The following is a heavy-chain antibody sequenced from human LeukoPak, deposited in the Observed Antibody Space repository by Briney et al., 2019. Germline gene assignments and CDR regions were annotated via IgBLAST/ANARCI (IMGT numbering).Heavy chain of an antibody. CDR3: AKDGQWLALDY. V-gene: IGHV3-30*18. D-gene: IGHD6-19*01. CDR2: ISYDGSDK. CDR1: GFTFSTYG. Sequence: PGGSLRLSCAASGFTFSTYGMHWVRQAPGKGLEWVAVISYDGSDKYYADSVKGRFTISRDNSKNTLYLQMNNLRADDTAVYYCAKDGQWLALDYWGQGTLVTVSS. J-gene: IGHJ4*02.